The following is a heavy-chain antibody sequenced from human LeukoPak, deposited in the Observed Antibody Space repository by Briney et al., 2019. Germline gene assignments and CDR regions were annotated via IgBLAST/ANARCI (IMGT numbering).Heavy chain of an antibody. D-gene: IGHD2-21*02. V-gene: IGHV1-18*01. CDR3: ARDNSPYCGGDCYVGY. J-gene: IGHJ4*02. CDR1: GYTFTSYG. CDR2: ISAYNGNT. Sequence: ASVKVSCKASGYTFTSYGISWVRQAPGQGLEWMGWISAYNGNTNYAQKLQGRVTMTTDTSTSTAYMELRSLRSDDTDVYYCARDNSPYCGGDCYVGYWGQGTLVTVSS.